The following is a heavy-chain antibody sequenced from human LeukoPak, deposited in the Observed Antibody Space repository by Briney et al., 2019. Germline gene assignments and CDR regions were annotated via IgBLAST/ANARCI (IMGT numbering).Heavy chain of an antibody. CDR1: GFSFDDYT. CDR2: TSWNSGSI. CDR3: AKDSHYDILTGQPWFDP. J-gene: IGHJ5*02. Sequence: GGSLRLPCAASGFSFDDYTLHWLRHAPGKCLEWVSGTSWNSGSIGDADSVKGRFTISRDNAKNSLYLQMNSLRAEDTALCYCAKDSHYDILTGQPWFDPWGQGTLVTVSS. D-gene: IGHD3-9*01. V-gene: IGHV3-9*01.